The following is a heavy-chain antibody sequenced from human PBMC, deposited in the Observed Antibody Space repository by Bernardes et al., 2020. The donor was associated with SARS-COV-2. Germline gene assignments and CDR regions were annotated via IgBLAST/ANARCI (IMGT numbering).Heavy chain of an antibody. D-gene: IGHD6-6*01. V-gene: IGHV3-23*01. CDR2: ISAGGITT. CDR1: GFTFSSSA. CDR3: AKGIKLGGAYYGMDV. Sequence: GGSLGLSCAASGFTFSSSAMSWVRQAPGKGLEWVSTISAGGITTYYADSVKGRFTISRDNSKNTLYLQMNSLRAEDAAVYYCAKGIKLGGAYYGMDVWGQGTTVTVSS. J-gene: IGHJ6*02.